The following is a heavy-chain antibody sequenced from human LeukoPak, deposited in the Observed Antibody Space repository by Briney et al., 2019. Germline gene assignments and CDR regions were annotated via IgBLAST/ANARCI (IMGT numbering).Heavy chain of an antibody. CDR3: ARVDDKLLWFGELPT. Sequence: SETLSLTCAVSGYSISSGYYWGWIRQPPGKGLEWIGSIYHSGSTYYSPSLKSRVTISVDTSKNQFSLKLSSVAAADTAVYYCARVDDKLLWFGELPTWGQGTLVTVSS. D-gene: IGHD3-10*01. CDR2: IYHSGST. V-gene: IGHV4-38-2*01. CDR1: GYSISSGYY. J-gene: IGHJ5*02.